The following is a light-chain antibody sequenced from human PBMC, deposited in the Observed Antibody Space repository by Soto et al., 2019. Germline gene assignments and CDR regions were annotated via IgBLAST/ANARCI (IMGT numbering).Light chain of an antibody. Sequence: DIQMTQSPSSLSASVGDRVSITCRARQSISTYLNWYQQKPGKAPNLLIYAASTLHSGVPSRFSGSGSGTDFTLNISSLQHEDFATYHCQQSYSTPHTFGQGTKLEIK. V-gene: IGKV1-39*01. CDR1: QSISTY. J-gene: IGKJ2*01. CDR3: QQSYSTPHT. CDR2: AAS.